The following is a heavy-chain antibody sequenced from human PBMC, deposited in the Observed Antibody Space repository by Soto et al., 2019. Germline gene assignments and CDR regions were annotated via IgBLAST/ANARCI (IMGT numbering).Heavy chain of an antibody. J-gene: IGHJ6*02. CDR2: ISAYNGNT. CDR3: AREGSIAATSPGMDV. CDR1: GYTFTSYG. Sequence: ASVKVSCKASGYTFTSYGISWVRQAPGQGLEWMGWISAYNGNTNYAQKLQGRVTMTTDTSTSTAYMELRSLRSEDTAVYYCAREGSIAATSPGMDVWGQGTTVTVSS. D-gene: IGHD6-6*01. V-gene: IGHV1-18*01.